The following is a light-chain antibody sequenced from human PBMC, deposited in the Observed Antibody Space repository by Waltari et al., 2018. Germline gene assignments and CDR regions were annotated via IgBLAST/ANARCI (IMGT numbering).Light chain of an antibody. CDR3: QQRGHWPPDAT. CDR1: QSVNSY. CDR2: DGS. J-gene: IGKJ3*01. Sequence: EIVLTQSPATLSLSPGERATLSCRASQSVNSYLAWYQQKPGQAPRLLIYDGSRRASGIPARFSGSGSGTDFTLTIGSLVPEDSAVYYCQQRGHWPPDATFGPGTKIEIK. V-gene: IGKV3-11*01.